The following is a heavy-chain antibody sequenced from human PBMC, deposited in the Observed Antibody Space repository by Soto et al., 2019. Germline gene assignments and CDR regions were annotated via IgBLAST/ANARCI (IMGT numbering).Heavy chain of an antibody. CDR1: GYTFTNNG. D-gene: IGHD4-17*01. Sequence: GASVKGSWKASGYTFTNNGISWVRQAPGQGLEWMGWISAYNGNTNYAQKLQGRVSMTTDTSTSTAYMELRSPRSDDTAVYYCARDSSDYGDYPGSGRDAFDIWGQGTMVTVSS. CDR2: ISAYNGNT. V-gene: IGHV1-18*01. J-gene: IGHJ3*02. CDR3: ARDSSDYGDYPGSGRDAFDI.